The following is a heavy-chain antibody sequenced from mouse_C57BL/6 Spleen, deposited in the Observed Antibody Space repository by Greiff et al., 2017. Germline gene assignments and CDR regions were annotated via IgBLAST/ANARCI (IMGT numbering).Heavy chain of an antibody. V-gene: IGHV3-8*01. CDR2: ISYSGST. J-gene: IGHJ2*01. Sequence: EVKLVESGPGLAKPSQTLSLTCSVTGYSITSDYWNWIRKFPGNKLEYMGYISYSGSTYYNPSLKNRISITRDTSKNQYYLQLNTVTTEDTATYYCARAEIYDYGSFDYWGQGTTLTVDS. CDR1: GYSITSDY. D-gene: IGHD1-1*01. CDR3: ARAEIYDYGSFDY.